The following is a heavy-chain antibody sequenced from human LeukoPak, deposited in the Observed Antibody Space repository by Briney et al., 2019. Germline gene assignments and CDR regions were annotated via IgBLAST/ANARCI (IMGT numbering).Heavy chain of an antibody. CDR3: ARHSSRYSGYDLNDAFVI. D-gene: IGHD5-12*01. Sequence: KPGESLRISCKGSGYSFTSYWISWVRQMPGKGLEWMGRIDPSDSYTNYSPSFQGHVTISADKSISTAYLQWSSLKASDTAMYYCARHSSRYSGYDLNDAFVIWGQGTMVTVSS. CDR2: IDPSDSYT. J-gene: IGHJ3*02. V-gene: IGHV5-10-1*01. CDR1: GYSFTSYW.